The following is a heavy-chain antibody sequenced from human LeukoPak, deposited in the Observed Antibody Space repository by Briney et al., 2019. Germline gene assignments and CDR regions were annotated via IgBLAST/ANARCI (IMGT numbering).Heavy chain of an antibody. CDR1: GGSFSGYY. CDR3: ACTYCGGDCYSGGPIDY. CDR2: INHSGST. Sequence: SETLSLTCAVYGGSFSGYYWSWIRQPPGEGLEWIGEINHSGSTNYNPSLKSRVTILVDTSKNQFSLKLSSVTAADTAVYYCACTYCGGDCYSGGPIDYWGQGTLVTVSS. D-gene: IGHD2-21*02. V-gene: IGHV4-34*01. J-gene: IGHJ4*02.